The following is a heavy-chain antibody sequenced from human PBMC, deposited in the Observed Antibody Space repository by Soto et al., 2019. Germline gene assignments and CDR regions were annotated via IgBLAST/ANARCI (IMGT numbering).Heavy chain of an antibody. CDR2: ISGSGGST. Sequence: GGSPRLSCAASGYTFSSYAMSWVRQAPGKGLEWVSAISGSGGSTYYADSVKGRFTISRDNSKNTLYLQMNSLRAEDTAVYYCAKEGEYSSSSFAFDIWGQGTTVTVSS. CDR1: GYTFSSYA. J-gene: IGHJ3*02. D-gene: IGHD6-6*01. CDR3: AKEGEYSSSSFAFDI. V-gene: IGHV3-23*01.